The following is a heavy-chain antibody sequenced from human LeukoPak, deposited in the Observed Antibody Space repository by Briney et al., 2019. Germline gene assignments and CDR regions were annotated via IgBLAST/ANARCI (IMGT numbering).Heavy chain of an antibody. D-gene: IGHD4-17*01. CDR1: GFTFSSYW. V-gene: IGHV3-7*01. CDR3: ASNHDFGDYWHY. Sequence: PGGSLRLSCAASGFTFSSYWINWVRQAPGKGLEWVAKINQDGREKYFVDSVKGRFTISRGNAKNSLFLQMNSLRAEDTAVYYCASNHDFGDYWHYWGQGTLVTVSS. CDR2: INQDGREK. J-gene: IGHJ4*02.